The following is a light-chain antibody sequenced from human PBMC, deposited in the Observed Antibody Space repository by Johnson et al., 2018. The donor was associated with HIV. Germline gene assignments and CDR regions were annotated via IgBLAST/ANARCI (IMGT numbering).Light chain of an antibody. CDR1: NSNIGNIY. J-gene: IGLJ1*01. Sequence: QSVLTQPPSVSAAPGQKVTISCSGSNSNIGNIYVSWYQQLPGTAPKLLIYESTNRPSGIPDRFSGSKSGTSATLGISGLQTGDEADYYCGTWDSRLNVYLFGPGTKVTVL. V-gene: IGLV1-51*02. CDR2: EST. CDR3: GTWDSRLNVYL.